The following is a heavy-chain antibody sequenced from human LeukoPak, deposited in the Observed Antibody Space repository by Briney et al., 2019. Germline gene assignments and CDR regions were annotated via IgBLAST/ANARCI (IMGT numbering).Heavy chain of an antibody. V-gene: IGHV1-69*04. CDR2: IIPILGIA. J-gene: IGHJ4*02. Sequence: ASVTVSFKASGGTFSSYAISWVRQAPGQGLEWMGRIIPILGIANYAQKFQGRVTITADKSTSTAYTAVYYCARTLSIAARPLGIDYWGQGTLVTVSS. CDR3: LGIDY. CDR1: GGTFSSYA. D-gene: IGHD6-6*01.